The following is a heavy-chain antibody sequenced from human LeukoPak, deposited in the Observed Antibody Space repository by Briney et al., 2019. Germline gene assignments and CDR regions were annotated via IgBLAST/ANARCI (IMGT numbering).Heavy chain of an antibody. D-gene: IGHD5-12*01. CDR2: INHSGST. CDR1: GGSFSGYY. V-gene: IGHV4-34*01. CDR3: ARGGRIEATISHSSNWFDP. Sequence: SETLSLTCAVYGGSFSGYYWSWIRQPPGKGLEWTGEINHSGSTNYNPSLKSRVTISVDTSKNQFSLKLSSVTAADTAVYYCARGGRIEATISHSSNWFDPWGQGTLVTVSS. J-gene: IGHJ5*02.